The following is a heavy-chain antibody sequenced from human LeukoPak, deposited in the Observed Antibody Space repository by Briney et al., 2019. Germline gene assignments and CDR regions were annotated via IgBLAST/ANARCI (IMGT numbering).Heavy chain of an antibody. J-gene: IGHJ4*02. Sequence: GGSLRLSCAASGFTFSSYWMSCVRQAPGKGLEWVANIKQDGSEKQYVDSVKGRFTISRDNAKNSLYLQMNSLRAEDTAVYYCGRAHRSSGFGVDYWGQGTLVTVSS. D-gene: IGHD6-6*01. CDR3: GRAHRSSGFGVDY. CDR2: IKQDGSEK. CDR1: GFTFSSYW. V-gene: IGHV3-7*01.